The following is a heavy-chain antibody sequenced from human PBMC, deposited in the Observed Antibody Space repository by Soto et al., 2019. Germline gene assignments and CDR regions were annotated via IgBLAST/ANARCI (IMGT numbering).Heavy chain of an antibody. D-gene: IGHD6-13*01. CDR1: GYTFTSYG. J-gene: IGHJ4*02. CDR3: VRDWAAAGPFDY. Sequence: QVQLVQSGAEVKKPGASVKVSCKASGYTFTSYGISWVRQAPGQGLEWMGWISAYNGNTNYAQKLQGRVTMTTHTSTSAAYMELRSLRSDDTAVYSCVRDWAAAGPFDYWGQGTLVTVSS. V-gene: IGHV1-18*01. CDR2: ISAYNGNT.